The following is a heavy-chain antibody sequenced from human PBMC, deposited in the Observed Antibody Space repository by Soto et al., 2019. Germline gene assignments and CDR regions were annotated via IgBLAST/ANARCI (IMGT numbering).Heavy chain of an antibody. CDR2: IYYSGST. J-gene: IGHJ6*02. CDR1: GGSISSSSYY. D-gene: IGHD6-13*01. CDR3: ACIAAAGTHRGGTPGSWYYYGMDV. V-gene: IGHV4-39*01. Sequence: SETLSLTCTVSGGSISSSSYYWGWIRQPPGKGLEWIGSIYYSGSTYYNPSLKSRVTISVDTSKNQFSLKLSSVTAADTAVYYCACIAAAGTHRGGTPGSWYYYGMDVWGQGTTVTVSS.